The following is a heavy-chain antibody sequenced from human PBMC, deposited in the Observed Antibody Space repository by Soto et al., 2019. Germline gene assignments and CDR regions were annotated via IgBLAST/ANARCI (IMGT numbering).Heavy chain of an antibody. CDR3: ANYYYDSSGYYFWFRAFDI. V-gene: IGHV3-23*01. Sequence: TGGSLRLSCAASGFTFSSYAMSWVRQAPGKGLEWVSAISGSGGSTYYADSVKGRFTISRDNSKNTLYLQMNSLRAEDTAVYYCANYYYDSSGYYFWFRAFDIWGQGTMVTVSS. CDR1: GFTFSSYA. J-gene: IGHJ3*02. CDR2: ISGSGGST. D-gene: IGHD3-22*01.